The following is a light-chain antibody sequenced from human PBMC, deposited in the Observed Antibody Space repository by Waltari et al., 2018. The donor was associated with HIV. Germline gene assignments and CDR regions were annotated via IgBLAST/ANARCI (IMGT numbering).Light chain of an antibody. V-gene: IGLV2-11*01. Sequence: QSALTQPRSVSGSPGPSVTISCTGTSSDVGGYNYVSWYQQHPGKAPQRMIYDVSKRPSGVPDRFSGSKSGNTASLTISGLQAEDEADYYCCSYAGSYTWVFGGGTKLTVL. J-gene: IGLJ3*02. CDR2: DVS. CDR1: SSDVGGYNY. CDR3: CSYAGSYTWV.